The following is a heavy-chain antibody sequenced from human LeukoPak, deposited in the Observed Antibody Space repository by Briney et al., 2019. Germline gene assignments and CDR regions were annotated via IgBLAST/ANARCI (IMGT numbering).Heavy chain of an antibody. CDR3: ARRGYSPSDVVDV. D-gene: IGHD3-22*01. CDR1: GFTFGDYA. J-gene: IGHJ3*01. CDR2: IRSKAYGGTT. Sequence: GGSLRLSCTASGFTFGDYAMSWVRQAPGKGLEWVGFIRSKAYGGTTEYAASVKGRFTISRDDSKSIAYLQMNSLKASDTAMYFCARRGYSPSDVVDVWGQGTMVTVS. V-gene: IGHV3-49*04.